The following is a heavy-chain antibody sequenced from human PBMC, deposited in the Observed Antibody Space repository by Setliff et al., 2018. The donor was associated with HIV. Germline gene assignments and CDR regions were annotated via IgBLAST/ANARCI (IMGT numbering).Heavy chain of an antibody. J-gene: IGHJ4*02. CDR2: IIPIFGSA. CDR1: GGTFSGFA. V-gene: IGHV1-69*13. Sequence: GASVKVSCKASGGTFSGFALSWVRQAPGQGLEWMGGIIPIFGSANYAPNFQGRVTFTADESTRITYMVLSSLRSEDTAVYYCARDLGSGSYIDFWGQGTLVTVSS. CDR3: ARDLGSGSYIDF. D-gene: IGHD1-26*01.